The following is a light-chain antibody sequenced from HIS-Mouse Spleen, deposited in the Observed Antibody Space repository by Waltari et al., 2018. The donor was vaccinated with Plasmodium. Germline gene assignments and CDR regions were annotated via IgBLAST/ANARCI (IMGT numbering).Light chain of an antibody. CDR2: EDS. Sequence: SYELTQPPSVSVSPGQTARITCSGDALPKKYAYWYQQKSGQAPVLVIDEDSKRPSGIPDGFSGSSSGTIATLTISGAQVEDEADYYCYSTDSSGNHRVFGGGTKLTVL. CDR3: YSTDSSGNHRV. CDR1: ALPKKY. J-gene: IGLJ3*02. V-gene: IGLV3-10*01.